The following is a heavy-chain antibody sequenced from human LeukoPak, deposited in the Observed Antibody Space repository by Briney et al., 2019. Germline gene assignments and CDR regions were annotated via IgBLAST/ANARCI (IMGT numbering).Heavy chain of an antibody. CDR2: INPNRGDT. J-gene: IGHJ3*01. CDR3: ARAYYYGSGNDAFDA. V-gene: IGHV1-2*02. D-gene: IGHD3-10*01. CDR1: GYTFTGHY. Sequence: GASVTVSCKSSGYTFTGHYMHWVRQAPGQGLEWMGWINPNRGDTNYAQKFQGRVTMTGDTSINTAYMELSRLKSDDTAIYYCARAYYYGSGNDAFDAWGQGTMVIVSS.